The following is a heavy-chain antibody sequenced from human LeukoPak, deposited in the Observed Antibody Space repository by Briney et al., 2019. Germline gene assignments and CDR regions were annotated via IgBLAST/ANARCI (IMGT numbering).Heavy chain of an antibody. V-gene: IGHV1-2*02. CDR3: ARDMRAMAAFDI. D-gene: IGHD5-24*01. CDR2: INPNSGGT. J-gene: IGHJ3*02. CDR1: GYTFTGYY. Sequence: ASVKVSFKASGYTFTGYYMHWGRQAPEQGLEWMGWINPNSGGTNYAQKFQGRVTMTRDTSISTAYMELSRMRSDDTAVYYCARDMRAMAAFDIWGQGTMVTVSS.